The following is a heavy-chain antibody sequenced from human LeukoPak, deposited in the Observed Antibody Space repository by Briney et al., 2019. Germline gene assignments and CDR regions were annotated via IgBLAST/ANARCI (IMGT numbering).Heavy chain of an antibody. V-gene: IGHV1-2*02. D-gene: IGHD6-19*01. CDR2: INPNSDGT. Sequence: ASVKVSCKASGYTFTGYYMHWVRQAPGQGLEWMGWINPNSDGTNYAQKFQGRVTMTRDTSISTAYMELSRLRSDDTAVYYCARDLAVAGTWWFDPWGQGTLVTVSS. J-gene: IGHJ5*02. CDR1: GYTFTGYY. CDR3: ARDLAVAGTWWFDP.